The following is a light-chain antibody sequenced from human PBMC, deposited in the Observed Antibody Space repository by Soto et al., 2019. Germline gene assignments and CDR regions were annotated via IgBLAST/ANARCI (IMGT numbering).Light chain of an antibody. V-gene: IGKV3-15*01. CDR3: QQYNNWPRT. J-gene: IGKJ1*01. CDR2: GAT. Sequence: EIVLTQSPGTLSLSPGERDTLSCRASQSVSSSYLAWYQQKPGQAPRLLIHGATTRATGIPARFSGSGSGTEFTLTISSLQSEDFAVYYCQQYNNWPRTVGPGTKVDI. CDR1: QSVSSSY.